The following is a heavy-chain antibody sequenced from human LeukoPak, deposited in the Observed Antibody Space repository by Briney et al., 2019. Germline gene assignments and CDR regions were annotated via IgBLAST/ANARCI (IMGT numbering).Heavy chain of an antibody. J-gene: IGHJ4*02. CDR3: ARVSSSSSSFDY. Sequence: KPSETLSLTCTVSGGSISSSSYYWGWIRQPPGKGLEWIGSIYYSGSTYYNPSLKSRVTISVDTSKNQFSLKLSSVTAADTAVYYCARVSSSSSSFDYWGQGTLVTVSS. CDR2: IYYSGST. CDR1: GGSISSSSYY. V-gene: IGHV4-39*07. D-gene: IGHD6-6*01.